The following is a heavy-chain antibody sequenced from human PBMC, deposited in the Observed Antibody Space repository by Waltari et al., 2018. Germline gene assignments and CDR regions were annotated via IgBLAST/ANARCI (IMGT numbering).Heavy chain of an antibody. D-gene: IGHD1-26*01. J-gene: IGHJ4*02. CDR3: ARGPIVGATEMNIRSGGH. Sequence: EVQLVESGGGLVKPGGSMRLSCAASGFTFSSYSMNCVRQAPGKGLEWVSSISSSSSYIYYADSVKGRFTISRDNAKNSLYLQMNSRRAEDTAVYYCARGPIVGATEMNIRSGGHWGQGTLVTVSS. V-gene: IGHV3-21*01. CDR2: ISSSSSYI. CDR1: GFTFSSYS.